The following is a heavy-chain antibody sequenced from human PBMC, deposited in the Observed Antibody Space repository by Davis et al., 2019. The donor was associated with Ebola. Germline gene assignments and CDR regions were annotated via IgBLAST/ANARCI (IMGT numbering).Heavy chain of an antibody. CDR3: AREGNYYGSGSYYNGPDYYYYMDV. J-gene: IGHJ6*03. V-gene: IGHV3-7*03. D-gene: IGHD3-10*01. Sequence: PGGSLRLSCAASGFTVSSNYMSWVRQAPGKGLEWVANIKQDGSEKYYVDSVKGRFTISRDNAKNSLYLQMNSLRAEDTAVYYCAREGNYYGSGSYYNGPDYYYYMDVWGKGTTVTVSS. CDR1: GFTVSSNY. CDR2: IKQDGSEK.